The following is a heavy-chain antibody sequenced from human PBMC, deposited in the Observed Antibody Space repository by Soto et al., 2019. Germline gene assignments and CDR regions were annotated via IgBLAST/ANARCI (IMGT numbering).Heavy chain of an antibody. Sequence: ASVKVSCKASGYTFTSYYMHWVRQAPGQGLEWMGIINPSGGSTSYAQKFQGRVTMTRDTSTSTVYMELSSLRSEDTAVYYCARWGGYSYGRRQNFDYWGQGTLVTVSS. CDR1: GYTFTSYY. D-gene: IGHD5-18*01. CDR2: INPSGGST. V-gene: IGHV1-46*01. CDR3: ARWGGYSYGRRQNFDY. J-gene: IGHJ4*02.